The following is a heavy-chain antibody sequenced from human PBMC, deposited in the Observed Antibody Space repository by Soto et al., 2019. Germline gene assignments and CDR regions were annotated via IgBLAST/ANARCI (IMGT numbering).Heavy chain of an antibody. D-gene: IGHD3-22*01. CDR1: GGSFSGYY. CDR3: ARGYEQRGYYYDSSGRAADDLDY. J-gene: IGHJ4*02. V-gene: IGHV4-34*01. CDR2: INHSGST. Sequence: PSETLSLTCAVYGGSFSGYYWSWIRQPPGKGLEWIGEINHSGSTNYNPSLKSRVTISVDTSKNQFSLKLSSVTAADTAVYCCARGYEQRGYYYDSSGRAADDLDYWGQGTLVTVSS.